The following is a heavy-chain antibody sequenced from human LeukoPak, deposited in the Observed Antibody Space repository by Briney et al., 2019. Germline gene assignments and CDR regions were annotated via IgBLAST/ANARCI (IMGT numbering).Heavy chain of an antibody. CDR2: ISAYHGNT. CDR1: GYTFTSYG. J-gene: IGHJ3*02. CDR3: ARDRALYTMIEVPDPFDI. Sequence: GASVKVSCKASGYTFTSYGISWVRQAPGQGLEWVGWISAYHGNTNYAQKLQGRGTMTTDTSTSTAYMELRSLRSDDTAVYYCARDRALYTMIEVPDPFDIWGQGTMVTVSS. V-gene: IGHV1-18*01. D-gene: IGHD3-22*01.